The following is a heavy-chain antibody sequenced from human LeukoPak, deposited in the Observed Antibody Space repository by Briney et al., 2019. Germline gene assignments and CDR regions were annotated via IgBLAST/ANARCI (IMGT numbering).Heavy chain of an antibody. CDR3: ASTGGSGSYGVGWFDP. CDR2: IYYSGST. CDR1: GGSISSYY. J-gene: IGHJ5*02. D-gene: IGHD3-10*01. Sequence: PSETLSLTCTVSGGSISSYYWSWIRQPPGKGLEWIGYIYYSGSTNYNPSLKSRVTISVDTSKNQFSLKLSSVTAADTAVYYCASTGGSGSYGVGWFDPWGQGTLVTVSS. V-gene: IGHV4-59*01.